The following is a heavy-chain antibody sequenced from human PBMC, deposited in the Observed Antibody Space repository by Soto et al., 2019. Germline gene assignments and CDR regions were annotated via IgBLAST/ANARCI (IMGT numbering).Heavy chain of an antibody. CDR2: IDPGDSQN. J-gene: IGHJ4*02. Sequence: QLVQSGAEVKKPGESLKISCKGSGYSFNKSWIGWVRQMPGKGLEWMGIIDPGDSQNIYGPSFQGQVTISADKSISTAYLQWSSLKASDAAIYYCARHTGNSWRGDYFDYWGQGTLVTVSS. V-gene: IGHV5-51*01. CDR1: GYSFNKSW. D-gene: IGHD6-13*01. CDR3: ARHTGNSWRGDYFDY.